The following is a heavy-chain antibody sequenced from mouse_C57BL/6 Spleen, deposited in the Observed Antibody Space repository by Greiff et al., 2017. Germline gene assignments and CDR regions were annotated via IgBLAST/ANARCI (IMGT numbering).Heavy chain of an antibody. D-gene: IGHD4-1*02. CDR1: GFTFSDYG. CDR2: ISSGSSTI. Sequence: VQLKQSGGGLVKPGGSLKLSCAASGFTFSDYGMHWVRQAPEKGLEWVAYISSGSSTIYYADTVKGRFTISRDNAKNTLFLQMTSLRSEDTAMYYCASTGTGYAMDYWGQGTSVTVSS. CDR3: ASTGTGYAMDY. V-gene: IGHV5-17*01. J-gene: IGHJ4*01.